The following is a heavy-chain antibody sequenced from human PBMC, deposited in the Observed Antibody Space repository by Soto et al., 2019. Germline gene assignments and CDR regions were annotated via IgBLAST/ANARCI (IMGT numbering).Heavy chain of an antibody. CDR2: ISSSSSPV. CDR3: ARDRTYYYGSGSYYAPGDY. Sequence: GGSRRLSSAAHAFTFSSYSRNWVRQAQGKGLEWVSYISSSSSPVYYADSVKGSFTSSRDNAKNSLDLQMNSLRDEDTAVYYCARDRTYYYGSGSYYAPGDYWGQGTLVTVSS. CDR1: AFTFSSYS. J-gene: IGHJ4*02. V-gene: IGHV3-48*02. D-gene: IGHD3-10*01.